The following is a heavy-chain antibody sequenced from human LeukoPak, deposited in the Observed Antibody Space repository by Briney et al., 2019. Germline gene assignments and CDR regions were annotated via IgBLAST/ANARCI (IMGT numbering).Heavy chain of an antibody. CDR3: ARAPRNSSTMLDF. D-gene: IGHD6-13*01. CDR1: GYTFTICW. Sequence: ASVNVSCTASGYTFTICWIQWVRQAPGQGLEWMGLINCDDGSTAYAPKFQGRVIMTRDTSTSTAYMDLSSLRSDDTAVYHCARAPRNSSTMLDFWGQGTLVSVSS. J-gene: IGHJ4*02. CDR2: INCDDGST. V-gene: IGHV1-46*01.